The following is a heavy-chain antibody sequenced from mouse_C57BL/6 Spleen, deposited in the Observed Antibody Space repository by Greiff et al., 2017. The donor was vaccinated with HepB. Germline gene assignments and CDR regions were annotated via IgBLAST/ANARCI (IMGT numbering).Heavy chain of an antibody. CDR3: ARKGYTPYYFDY. V-gene: IGHV1-26*01. CDR1: GYTFTDYY. Sequence: EVQLQQSGPELVKPGASVKISCKASGYTFTDYYMNWVKQSHGKSLEWIGDINPNNGGTSYNQKFKGKATLTVDKSSSTAYMELRSLTSEDSAVYYWARKGYTPYYFDYWGQGTTLTVSS. CDR2: INPNNGGT. J-gene: IGHJ2*01. D-gene: IGHD3-2*02.